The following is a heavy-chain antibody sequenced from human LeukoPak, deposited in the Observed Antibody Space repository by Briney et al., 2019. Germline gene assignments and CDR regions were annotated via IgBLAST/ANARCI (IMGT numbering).Heavy chain of an antibody. CDR1: GFTFSSYW. CDR2: TKQDGNEK. Sequence: GGSLGLSCAASGFTFSSYWMSWVRQAPGKGLEWVANTKQDGNEKYYVDSVKGRFTISRDNAKKSLYLQMNSLRAEDTAVYYCARVVVLNWGNYYDSSGYYGGDAFDIWGQGTMVTVSS. J-gene: IGHJ3*02. D-gene: IGHD3-22*01. V-gene: IGHV3-7*01. CDR3: ARVVVLNWGNYYDSSGYYGGDAFDI.